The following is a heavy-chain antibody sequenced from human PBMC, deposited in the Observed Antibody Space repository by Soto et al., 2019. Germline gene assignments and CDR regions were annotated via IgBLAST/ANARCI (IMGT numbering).Heavy chain of an antibody. CDR3: ARSLYDSSGYYYVPLLGYGTDV. J-gene: IGHJ6*02. D-gene: IGHD3-22*01. CDR1: GYSFTSYW. Sequence: GESLKISCKGSGYSFTSYWIGWVRQMPGKGLEWMGIIYPGDSDTRYSPSFQGQVTISADKSISTAYLQWSSMKASDTAMYYCARSLYDSSGYYYVPLLGYGTDVRGPGNPAPVS. V-gene: IGHV5-51*01. CDR2: IYPGDSDT.